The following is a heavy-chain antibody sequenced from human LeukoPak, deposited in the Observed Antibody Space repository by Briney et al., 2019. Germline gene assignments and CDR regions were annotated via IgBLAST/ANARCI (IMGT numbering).Heavy chain of an antibody. CDR2: IKQDGSEK. CDR1: GFTFSSYW. J-gene: IGHJ6*03. Sequence: GGSLRLSCAASGFTFSSYWMSWVRQAPGKGLEWVANIKQDGSEKYYVDSVKGRFTISRDNDKNSLYLQMNSLRAEDTAVYYCARDRAYYGSGSYYKEGYYMDVWGKGTTVTVSS. CDR3: ARDRAYYGSGSYYKEGYYMDV. D-gene: IGHD3-10*01. V-gene: IGHV3-7*01.